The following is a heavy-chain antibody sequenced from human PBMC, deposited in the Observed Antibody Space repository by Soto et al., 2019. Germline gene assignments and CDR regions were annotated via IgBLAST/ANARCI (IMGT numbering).Heavy chain of an antibody. CDR3: TTGIVVVIPSGMDV. V-gene: IGHV3-15*01. J-gene: IGHJ6*02. CDR2: IKRKTDGGTT. CDR1: GFTFSNAW. Sequence: EVQLVESGGGLVKPGGSLRLSRAASGFTFSNAWMSWVRQAPGKGLEWVGRIKRKTDGGTTDYAAPVKGRFTISRDDSKNTLYLQMNSLKTEDTAVYYCTTGIVVVIPSGMDVWGQGTTVTVSS. D-gene: IGHD3-22*01.